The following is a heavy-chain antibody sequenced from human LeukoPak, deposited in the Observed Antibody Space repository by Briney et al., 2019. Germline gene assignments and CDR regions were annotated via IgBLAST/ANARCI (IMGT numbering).Heavy chain of an antibody. CDR1: GFTVSSNY. CDR2: IYSGGST. V-gene: IGHV3-53*01. Sequence: GSLRLSCAASGFTVSSNYMSWVRQAPGKGLEWVSVIYSGGSTYYADSVKGRFTISRDNSKNTLYLQMNSLRAEDTAVYYCARYSSSSPYFDYWGQGTLVTVSS. J-gene: IGHJ4*02. CDR3: ARYSSSSPYFDY. D-gene: IGHD6-6*01.